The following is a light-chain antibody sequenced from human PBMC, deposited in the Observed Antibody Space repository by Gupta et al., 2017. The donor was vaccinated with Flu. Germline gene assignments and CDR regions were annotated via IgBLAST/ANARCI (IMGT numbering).Light chain of an antibody. V-gene: IGKV3-15*01. CDR2: GAS. CDR1: QSVSSN. CDR3: HQYNNWPPWT. J-gene: IGKJ1*01. Sequence: EIVMTHSPATLSVSPGETATLSCRASQSVSSNLAWYKQKPGQAPRLLIYGASTSATGLPPRFRRSGSWTEFTLTISSMQSEDFAVYYCHQYNNWPPWTFGQGTKVEIK.